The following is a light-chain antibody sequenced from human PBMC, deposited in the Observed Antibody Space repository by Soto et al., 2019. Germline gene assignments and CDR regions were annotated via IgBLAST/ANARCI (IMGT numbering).Light chain of an antibody. V-gene: IGKV1-16*02. CDR3: QQYNTYPWT. Sequence: IQRTQSPSSLSASVGDRVTITCRASQGIGNYLAWFQQRPGKAPKSLIYAASNLQSGVPSKFSGSGSGTDFTLTISSLQPEDFATYYCQQYNTYPWTFGQGTKVEIK. CDR2: AAS. CDR1: QGIGNY. J-gene: IGKJ1*01.